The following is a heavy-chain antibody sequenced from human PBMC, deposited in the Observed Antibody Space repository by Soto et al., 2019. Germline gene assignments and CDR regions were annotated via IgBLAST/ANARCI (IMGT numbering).Heavy chain of an antibody. Sequence: QVQLQESGPGLVKPSQTLSLTCTVPGGSISTGGYYWTWIRQHPGKGLEWIGYIYYSGSTYYNPSRKSRVTISVDTSKTQFSLKLSSVTAADTAVYYCARGLSVTHFDNWGQGTLVTVS. CDR1: GGSISTGGYY. D-gene: IGHD4-17*01. CDR2: IYYSGST. J-gene: IGHJ4*02. V-gene: IGHV4-31*03. CDR3: ARGLSVTHFDN.